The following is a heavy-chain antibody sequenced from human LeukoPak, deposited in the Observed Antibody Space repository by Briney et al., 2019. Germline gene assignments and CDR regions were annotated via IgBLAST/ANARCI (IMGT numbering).Heavy chain of an antibody. Sequence: SETLSLTCAVYGGSFSGYYWSWIRQPPGKGLEWIGEINHSGSTNYNPSLKSRVTTSVDTSKNQFSLKLSSVTAADTAVYYCARGYGSGSYLRYWGQGTLATVSS. CDR1: GGSFSGYY. J-gene: IGHJ4*02. V-gene: IGHV4-34*01. CDR2: INHSGST. D-gene: IGHD3-10*01. CDR3: ARGYGSGSYLRY.